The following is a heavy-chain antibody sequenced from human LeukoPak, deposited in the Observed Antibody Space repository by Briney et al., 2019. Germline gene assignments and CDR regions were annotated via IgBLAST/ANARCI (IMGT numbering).Heavy chain of an antibody. CDR2: IYSGGTT. J-gene: IGHJ6*03. D-gene: IGHD5-18*01. V-gene: IGHV3-53*01. Sequence: GGSLRLSCAASGFSVCSNFMSWVRQAPGKGLEWVSVIYSGGTTYYADSVKGRFTISRDNSKNTLYLQMNRLRAEDTAVYYCARDGYGNNYMDVWGKGTTVTVSS. CDR3: ARDGYGNNYMDV. CDR1: GFSVCSNF.